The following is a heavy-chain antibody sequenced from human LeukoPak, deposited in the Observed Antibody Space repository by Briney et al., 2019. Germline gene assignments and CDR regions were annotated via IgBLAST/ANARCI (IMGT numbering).Heavy chain of an antibody. J-gene: IGHJ4*02. V-gene: IGHV4-31*03. Sequence: PSETLSLTCTVSGGSISSGDYYWSWIRQLPGKGLEWIGYIYYSGSTFYNPSLKSRVTISVDTSKNQFSLKLTSLTAADTAVYYCARNGANLHSFDYWGQGTLVTVSS. CDR3: ARNGANLHSFDY. CDR1: GGSISSGDYY. D-gene: IGHD4/OR15-4a*01. CDR2: IYYSGST.